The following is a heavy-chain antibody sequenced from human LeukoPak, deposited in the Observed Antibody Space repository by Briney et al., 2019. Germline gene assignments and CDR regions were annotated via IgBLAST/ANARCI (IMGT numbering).Heavy chain of an antibody. Sequence: GASVTVSCKASGGTFSSYAISWVRQAPGQGLEWMGGIIPIFGTANYAQKFQGRVTITADKSTSTAYMELSSLRSEDTAVYYCARRRLRLHDAFDIWGQGTMVTVSS. V-gene: IGHV1-69*06. D-gene: IGHD3-16*01. CDR2: IIPIFGTA. J-gene: IGHJ3*02. CDR3: ARRRLRLHDAFDI. CDR1: GGTFSSYA.